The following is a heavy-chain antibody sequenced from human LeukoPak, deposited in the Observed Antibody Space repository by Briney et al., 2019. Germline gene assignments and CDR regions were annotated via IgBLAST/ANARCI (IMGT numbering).Heavy chain of an antibody. V-gene: IGHV4-39*07. CDR2: IYYSGST. CDR3: ARVATGTRLDY. D-gene: IGHD1-1*01. CDR1: GGSISSSSYY. J-gene: IGHJ4*02. Sequence: KPSETLSLTCTVSGGSISSSSYYWGWIRQPPGKGLEWIGSIYYSGSTYYNPSLKSRVTISVDTSKNQFSLKLSSVTAADTVVYYCARVATGTRLDYWGQGTLVTVSS.